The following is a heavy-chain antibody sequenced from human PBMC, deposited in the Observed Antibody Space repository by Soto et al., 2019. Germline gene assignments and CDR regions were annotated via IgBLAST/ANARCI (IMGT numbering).Heavy chain of an antibody. CDR3: ARIEMASIK. V-gene: IGHV4-31*03. CDR2: IYYTGST. J-gene: IGHJ4*02. Sequence: SEALSLTCSVSGASIRSGGYYWSWLRQSPGKGLEWIGHIYYTGSTFYSPSLKSRLTISLDTSKNQFSLDLRSVTAADTAMYYCARIEMASIKWGRGTLVTVSS. CDR1: GASIRSGGYY.